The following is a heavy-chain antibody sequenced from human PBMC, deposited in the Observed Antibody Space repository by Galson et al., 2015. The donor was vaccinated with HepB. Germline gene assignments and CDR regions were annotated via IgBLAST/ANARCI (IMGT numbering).Heavy chain of an antibody. Sequence: LRLSCAASGFTFSGYAMSWVRQAPGKGLEWVSGISDGGGSTYYADYLKGRFTISRDNSKNTLYLQMNSLRAEDTAVYYCAKWEYSSSSGLYWFDPWGQGTLDTVSS. CDR3: AKWEYSSSSGLYWFDP. J-gene: IGHJ5*02. CDR2: ISDGGGST. V-gene: IGHV3-23*01. CDR1: GFTFSGYA. D-gene: IGHD6-6*01.